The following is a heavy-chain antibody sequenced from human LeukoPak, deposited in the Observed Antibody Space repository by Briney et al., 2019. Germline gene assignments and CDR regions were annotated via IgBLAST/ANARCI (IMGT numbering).Heavy chain of an antibody. CDR1: GGSISSGDYY. V-gene: IGHV4-30-4*01. D-gene: IGHD4-17*01. CDR2: IYYSGST. Sequence: SETLSLTCTVSGGSISSGDYYWSWIRQPPGTGLEWIGYIYYSGSTYYNPSLKSRVTISVDTSKNQFSLKLSSVTAADTAVYYCARVDYGGYALDYWGQGTLVTVSS. CDR3: ARVDYGGYALDY. J-gene: IGHJ4*02.